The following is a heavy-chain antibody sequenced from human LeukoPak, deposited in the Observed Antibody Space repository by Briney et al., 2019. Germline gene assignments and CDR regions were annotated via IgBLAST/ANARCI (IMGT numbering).Heavy chain of an antibody. CDR1: GYSISSGGYY. CDR3: ARGIPAASYGYFDY. CDR2: IYYSGST. D-gene: IGHD2-2*01. J-gene: IGHJ4*02. V-gene: IGHV4-31*03. Sequence: PSETLSLTCTVSGYSISSGGYYWSWIRQHPGKGLEWIGYIYYSGSTYYNPSLKSRVTISVDTSKNPFSLKLSSVTAADTAVYYCARGIPAASYGYFDYWGQGTLVTVSS.